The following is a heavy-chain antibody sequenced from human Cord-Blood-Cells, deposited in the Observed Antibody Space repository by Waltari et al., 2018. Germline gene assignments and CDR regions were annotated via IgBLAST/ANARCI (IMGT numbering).Heavy chain of an antibody. CDR3: ARAWTVVTAFDI. CDR1: GGSFSGYY. V-gene: IGHV4-34*01. CDR2: INHSGST. D-gene: IGHD2-15*01. J-gene: IGHJ3*02. Sequence: QVQLQQWGAGLLKPSETLSLTCAVYGGSFSGYYWSWIRQPPGKGLEWIGEINHSGSTNYKPSLKSRVTISVDTSKNQFSLKLSSVTAADTAVYYCARAWTVVTAFDIWGQGTMVTVSS.